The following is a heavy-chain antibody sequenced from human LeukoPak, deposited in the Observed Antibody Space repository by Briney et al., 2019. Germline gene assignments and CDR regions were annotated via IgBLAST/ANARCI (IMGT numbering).Heavy chain of an antibody. J-gene: IGHJ4*02. CDR1: GFTFSSYG. CDR3: ARDLWDIAVAGAFDY. CDR2: IWYDGSNK. V-gene: IGHV3-33*01. D-gene: IGHD6-19*01. Sequence: GGSLRLSCAASGFTFSSYGMHWVRQAPGKGLEWVAVIWYDGSNKYYADSVKGRFTIAIDNSKNTLYLQMNSLRAEDTAVYYCARDLWDIAVAGAFDYWGQGTLVTASS.